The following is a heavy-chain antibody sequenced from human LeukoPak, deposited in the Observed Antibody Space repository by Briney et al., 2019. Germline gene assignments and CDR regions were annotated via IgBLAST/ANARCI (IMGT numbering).Heavy chain of an antibody. D-gene: IGHD7-27*01. CDR2: INPNSGGT. CDR3: ASQDWGTFDY. Sequence: ASVKVSCKASGGTFSSYAISWVRQAPGQGLEWMGWINPNSGGTNYAQKFQGRVTMTRDTSISTAYMELSRLRSDDTAVYYCASQDWGTFDYWGQGTLVTVSS. J-gene: IGHJ4*02. CDR1: GGTFSSYA. V-gene: IGHV1-2*02.